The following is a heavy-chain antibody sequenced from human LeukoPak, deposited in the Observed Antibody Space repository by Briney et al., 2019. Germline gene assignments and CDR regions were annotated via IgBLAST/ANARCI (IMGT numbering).Heavy chain of an antibody. CDR3: AKDGQDYYGSGSYYKDYYYYMDV. CDR1: GFTFSSYG. J-gene: IGHJ6*03. Sequence: QAGGSLRLSCAASGFTFSSYGMHWVRQAPGKGLEWVAFIRYDGSNKYYADSVKGRFTISRDNSKNTLYLQMNSLRAEDTAVYYCAKDGQDYYGSGSYYKDYYYYMDVWGKGTTVTISS. V-gene: IGHV3-30*02. D-gene: IGHD3-10*01. CDR2: IRYDGSNK.